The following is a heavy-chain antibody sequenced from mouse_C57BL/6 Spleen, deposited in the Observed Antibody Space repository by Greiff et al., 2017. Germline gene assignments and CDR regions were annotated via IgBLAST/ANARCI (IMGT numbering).Heavy chain of an antibody. J-gene: IGHJ2*01. Sequence: VQVVESGAELVKPGASVKLSCKASGYTFTSYWMHWVKQRPGRGLEWIGRIDPNSGGTKYNEKFKSKATLTVDKPSSTAYMQLSSLTSEDSAVYYCARDEYGSSLYYFDYWGQGTTLTVSS. D-gene: IGHD1-1*01. V-gene: IGHV1-72*01. CDR2: IDPNSGGT. CDR1: GYTFTSYW. CDR3: ARDEYGSSLYYFDY.